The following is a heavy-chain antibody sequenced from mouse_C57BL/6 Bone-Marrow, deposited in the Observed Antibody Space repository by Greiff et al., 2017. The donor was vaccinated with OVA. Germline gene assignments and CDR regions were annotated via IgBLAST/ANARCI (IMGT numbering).Heavy chain of an antibody. J-gene: IGHJ3*01. CDR3: TTRLLRY. V-gene: IGHV14-4*01. CDR2: IDPENGDT. D-gene: IGHD1-1*01. CDR1: GFNIKDDY. Sequence: EVQLQQSGAELVRPGASVKLSCTASGFNIKDDYMHWVKQRPEQGLEWIGWIDPENGDTEYASKFQGKATITADTSSNTAYLKLRSLTSEDTAVYYCTTRLLRYWGQGTLGTVSA.